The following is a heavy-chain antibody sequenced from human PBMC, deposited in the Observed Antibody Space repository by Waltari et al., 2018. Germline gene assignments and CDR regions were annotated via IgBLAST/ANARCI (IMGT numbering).Heavy chain of an antibody. CDR3: ASVTGTGY. V-gene: IGHV3-30*03. CDR2: VSFEETTQ. Sequence: QVHLVESGGGVVQPGGSLRLSCAGSGFNFNDYGIHWVRQAPGKGLEWLAVVSFEETTQYYADSVKVRFTISRDKSMNTVYLEMNSLRPDDTAMYYCASVTGTGYWGQGTLVTVSS. J-gene: IGHJ4*02. D-gene: IGHD1-1*01. CDR1: GFNFNDYG.